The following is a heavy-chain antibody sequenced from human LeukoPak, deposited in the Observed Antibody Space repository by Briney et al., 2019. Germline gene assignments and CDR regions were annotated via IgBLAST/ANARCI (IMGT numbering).Heavy chain of an antibody. D-gene: IGHD2-2*01. J-gene: IGHJ5*02. V-gene: IGHV3-20*04. CDR2: VNWNGGST. CDR1: GFTFDDCG. CDR3: VRDRCSSTSCHDSSNWFGP. Sequence: PGGSLRLSCAASGFTFDDCGMSWVRQAPGKGLEWISGVNWNGGSTGYADSVKGRFTISRDNAKNSLYLQMNSLRAEDTALYYCVRDRCSSTSCHDSSNWFGPWGQGTLVTVSS.